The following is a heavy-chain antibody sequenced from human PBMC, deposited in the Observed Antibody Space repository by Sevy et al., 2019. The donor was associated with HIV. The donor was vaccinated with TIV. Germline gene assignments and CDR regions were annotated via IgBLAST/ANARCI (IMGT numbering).Heavy chain of an antibody. D-gene: IGHD3-22*01. CDR2: ISAYNGNT. Sequence: ASVKVSCKASGYTFTSYGISWVRQAPGQGLEWMGWISAYNGNTNYAQKLQGRVTMTTDTSTSTAYMELRSLRSDDTAVYYCARELGDSSSGYYYPSYYYYYGMDVWGQGTTVTVSS. CDR3: ARELGDSSSGYYYPSYYYYYGMDV. V-gene: IGHV1-18*01. J-gene: IGHJ6*02. CDR1: GYTFTSYG.